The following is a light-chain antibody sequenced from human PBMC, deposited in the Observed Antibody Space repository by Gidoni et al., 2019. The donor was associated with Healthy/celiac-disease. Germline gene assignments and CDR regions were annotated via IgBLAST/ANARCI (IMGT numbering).Light chain of an antibody. J-gene: IGKJ4*01. Sequence: IQMTQSPSSLSASVGARVTITCRASLSISSYLNCDQQKPGKAPKRVIYAASRMQSRVTSRCSGSESSIDFTSTISSVQPEDFATHYCQRSYGFFGPGTKVEIK. V-gene: IGKV1-39*01. CDR1: LSISSY. CDR2: AAS. CDR3: QRSYGF.